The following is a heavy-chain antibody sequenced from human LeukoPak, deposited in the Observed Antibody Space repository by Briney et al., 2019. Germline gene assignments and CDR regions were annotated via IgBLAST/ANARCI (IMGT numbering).Heavy chain of an antibody. D-gene: IGHD1-14*01. CDR3: ARLITDDAFDI. Sequence: ASVNVSCKASGYTFTGHYMHWVRQAPGQGLEWMGWINPTSGDTYSAQKFQGRVTMTTDTSISTAYMELSRLRSADTAVYYCARLITDDAFDIWGQGTMVTVSS. V-gene: IGHV1-2*02. J-gene: IGHJ3*02. CDR2: INPTSGDT. CDR1: GYTFTGHY.